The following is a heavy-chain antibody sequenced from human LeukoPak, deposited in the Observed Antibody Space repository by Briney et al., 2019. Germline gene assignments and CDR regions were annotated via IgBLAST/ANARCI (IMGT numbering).Heavy chain of an antibody. D-gene: IGHD3-10*01. CDR3: ATNTMFRGIHAFDI. Sequence: GEPLKISCKGSGYRFTSYWIGWVRQVPGKGLEWMGIIYPGDSDTRYSTSFQGQVTISADKSISTAYLQWSSLKASDSAMYYCATNTMFRGIHAFDIWGQGTMVTVSS. CDR2: IYPGDSDT. CDR1: GYRFTSYW. J-gene: IGHJ3*02. V-gene: IGHV5-51*01.